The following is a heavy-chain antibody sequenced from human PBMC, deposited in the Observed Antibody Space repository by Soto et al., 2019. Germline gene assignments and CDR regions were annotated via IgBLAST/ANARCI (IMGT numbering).Heavy chain of an antibody. CDR3: ARRAYCSSTSCYYFDY. CDR2: IYPGDSDT. Sequence: GESLKISCKGSGYSFTSYWIGWVRQMPGKGLEWMGIIYPGDSDTRYSPSFQGQVTISADKSISTAYLQWSSLKASDTAMYYCARRAYCSSTSCYYFDYWGQGTLVTVSS. V-gene: IGHV5-51*01. CDR1: GYSFTSYW. D-gene: IGHD2-2*01. J-gene: IGHJ4*02.